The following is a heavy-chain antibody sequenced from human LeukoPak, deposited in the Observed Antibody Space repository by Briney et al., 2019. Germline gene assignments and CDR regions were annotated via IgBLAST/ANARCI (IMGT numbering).Heavy chain of an antibody. CDR1: GYTFTSYG. CDR3: AIVHYYDSSGYSYGAFDI. CDR2: ISAYNGNT. Sequence: GASVKVSCKASGYTFTSYGISWVRQAPGQGLEWMGWISAYNGNTNYAQKLQGRVTMTTDTSTSTAYMELRSLRSDDTAVYYCAIVHYYDSSGYSYGAFDIWGQGTMVTVSS. D-gene: IGHD3-22*01. J-gene: IGHJ3*02. V-gene: IGHV1-18*01.